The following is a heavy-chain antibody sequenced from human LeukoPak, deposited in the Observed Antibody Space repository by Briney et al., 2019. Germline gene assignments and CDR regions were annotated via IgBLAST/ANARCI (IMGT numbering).Heavy chain of an antibody. CDR2: ISTYNGNA. CDR1: GYTFTNYG. Sequence: ASVKVSCKTSGYTFTNYGISWVRQAPGQGLEWMGWISTYNGNADYAQKVQGRVTMTIDTSTSTAYMELRSLRSDDTAVFYCARVSGYCTSTSCHDYWGQGTLVTVS. CDR3: ARVSGYCTSTSCHDY. V-gene: IGHV1-18*01. D-gene: IGHD2-2*03. J-gene: IGHJ4*02.